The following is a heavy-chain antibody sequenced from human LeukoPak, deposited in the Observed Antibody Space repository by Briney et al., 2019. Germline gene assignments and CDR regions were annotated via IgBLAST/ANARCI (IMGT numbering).Heavy chain of an antibody. D-gene: IGHD3-10*01. V-gene: IGHV1-8*01. CDR2: MNPNSGNT. J-gene: IGHJ5*02. CDR1: GYTFTSYD. CDR3: ARGGREKLLWFGESGNWFDP. Sequence: GASVKVSCKASGYTFTSYDINWVRQATGQGLEWMGWMNPNSGNTGYAQKFQGRVTMTRNTSISTAYMELSSLRSEDTAVYYCARGGREKLLWFGESGNWFDPWGQGTLVTVSS.